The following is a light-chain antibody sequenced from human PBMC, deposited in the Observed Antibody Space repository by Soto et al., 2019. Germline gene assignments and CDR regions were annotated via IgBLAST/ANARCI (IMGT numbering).Light chain of an antibody. CDR3: QQYRMSPNT. Sequence: EIVMTQSPATLSVSPGERATLSCRASQSVGSNLAWYQQKPGQAPRLLMYGASTRASDVPARFSASGSGTDFTLTISSLQSEDFAVYYCQQYRMSPNTFGQGTRLEIK. V-gene: IGKV3-15*01. CDR2: GAS. CDR1: QSVGSN. J-gene: IGKJ5*01.